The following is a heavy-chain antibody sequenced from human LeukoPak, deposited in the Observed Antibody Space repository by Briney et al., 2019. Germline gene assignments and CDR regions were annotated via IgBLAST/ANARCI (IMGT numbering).Heavy chain of an antibody. V-gene: IGHV4-34*01. D-gene: IGHD3-22*01. Sequence: SETLSLTCAVYGGSFSGYYWSWIRQTPGKGLEWIGEINHSGSTNYNPSLKSRVTISVDTSKNQFSLKLSSVTAADTAVYYCARVRSSGYYGRWVAYYFDYWGQGTLVTVSS. CDR3: ARVRSSGYYGRWVAYYFDY. CDR2: INHSGST. J-gene: IGHJ4*02. CDR1: GGSFSGYY.